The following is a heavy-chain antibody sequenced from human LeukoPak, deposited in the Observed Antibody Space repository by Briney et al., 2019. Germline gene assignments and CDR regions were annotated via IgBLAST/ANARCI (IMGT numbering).Heavy chain of an antibody. V-gene: IGHV3-43*02. CDR2: VSGDATST. D-gene: IGHD6-19*01. J-gene: IGHJ1*01. CDR3: AKGEIALAGNYFQY. Sequence: GGSLRLSCAASGFAFDDYAMHWVRQAPGKGLEWVCVVSGDATSTYYADSVKGRFTISRDNGKSSLYLQMDSLSPEDTALYYCAKGEIALAGNYFQYWGQGSLVTVSS. CDR1: GFAFDDYA.